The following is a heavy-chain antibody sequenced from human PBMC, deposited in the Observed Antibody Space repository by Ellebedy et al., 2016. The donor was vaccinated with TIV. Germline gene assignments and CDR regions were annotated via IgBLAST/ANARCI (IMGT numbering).Heavy chain of an antibody. CDR2: ISGSGGST. V-gene: IGHV3-23*01. J-gene: IGHJ4*02. CDR3: SKGLGDTASDY. D-gene: IGHD5-18*01. Sequence: GGSLRLSXAASGFTFSSYPMTWVRQAPGKGLEWVSAISGSGGSTYYADSVKGRFTISRDNSKNTLYLQMNSLRAEDTALYYCSKGLGDTASDYWGQGTLVTVSS. CDR1: GFTFSSYP.